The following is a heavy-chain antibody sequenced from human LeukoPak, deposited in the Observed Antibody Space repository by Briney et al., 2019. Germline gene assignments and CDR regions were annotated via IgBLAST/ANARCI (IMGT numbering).Heavy chain of an antibody. J-gene: IGHJ3*02. CDR2: ISSSSSYI. CDR1: GFTLSSYS. D-gene: IGHD1-26*01. V-gene: IGHV3-21*01. CDR3: AREKKMWGDAFDI. Sequence: PGGSLRLSCAVSGFTLSSYSMNWVRQAPGKGLEWVSSISSSSSYIYYADSVKGRFTISRDNAKNSLYLQMNSLRAEDTAVYYCAREKKMWGDAFDIWGQGTMVTVSS.